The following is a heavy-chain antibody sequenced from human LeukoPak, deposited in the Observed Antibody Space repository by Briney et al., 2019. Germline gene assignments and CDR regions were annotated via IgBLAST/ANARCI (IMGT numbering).Heavy chain of an antibody. CDR1: GFTFSNAW. CDR2: VKSKIEGGTT. V-gene: IGHV3-15*01. CDR3: ATRGYCSSSSCYGIEH. D-gene: IGHD2-2*01. Sequence: PGGSLRLSCAASGFTFSNAWMTWVRQAPGKGLEWVGRVKSKIEGGTTDYAAPVKGRFSISRDDSKDTLYLQMNSLKTEDTAVYYCATRGYCSSSSCYGIEHWGXXXXXTVXS. J-gene: IGHJ1*01.